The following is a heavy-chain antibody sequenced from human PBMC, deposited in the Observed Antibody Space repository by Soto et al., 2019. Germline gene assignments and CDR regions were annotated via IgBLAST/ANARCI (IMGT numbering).Heavy chain of an antibody. CDR2: ILHIGST. J-gene: IGHJ5*02. CDR3: ASGFVSDGLYNGVHP. Sequence: VQLQESGPGLVKPSGTLSLTCTVSGGSISTTNCWSWVRQSPGKGLEWIGAILHIGSTNYNPSLKSRVTISIDKSKNQFALRLSSVTAADTAFYYRASGFVSDGLYNGVHPCAQGTLVSVSS. V-gene: IGHV4-4*02. CDR1: GGSISTTNC. D-gene: IGHD2-8*01.